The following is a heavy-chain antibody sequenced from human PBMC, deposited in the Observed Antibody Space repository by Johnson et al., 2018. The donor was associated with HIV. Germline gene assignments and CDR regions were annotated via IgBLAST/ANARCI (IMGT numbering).Heavy chain of an antibody. J-gene: IGHJ3*02. Sequence: VQLVESGGGLIQPGGSLRLSCAASGFTVSSNYMSWVRQAPGKGLEWVSVIYGGGSTYYADSVTGRFPISRDNSKNTLYLQMNSLRAEDTAVYYCASLPWGFYTFDIWGQGTMVTVSS. D-gene: IGHD2-2*02. CDR2: IYGGGST. CDR1: GFTVSSNY. CDR3: ASLPWGFYTFDI. V-gene: IGHV3-53*01.